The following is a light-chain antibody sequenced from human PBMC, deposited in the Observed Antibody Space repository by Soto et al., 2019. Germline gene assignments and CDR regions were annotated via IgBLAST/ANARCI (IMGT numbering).Light chain of an antibody. Sequence: DIQMTQSPSTLSASVGDRVTITCRASQTISTWLACHQQKPGKAPKLLIYDAPSLESGVPSRISGSGSGTEFHLTSSILQPDCLATYYCQQYNSLWTFDQGTKVEIK. V-gene: IGKV1-5*01. CDR3: QQYNSLWT. CDR2: DAP. J-gene: IGKJ1*01. CDR1: QTISTW.